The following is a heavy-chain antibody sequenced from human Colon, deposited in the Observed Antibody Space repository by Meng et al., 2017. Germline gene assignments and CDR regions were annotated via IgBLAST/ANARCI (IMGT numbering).Heavy chain of an antibody. CDR2: IYYTGST. Sequence: GRLPGAGPGLVRPSETLARTCTVSGGSVSSGSYYWSWIRQPPGKGLEWIGYIYYTGSTNYNPSLKSRVTISVDTSKNQFSLKLSSVTAADTAVYYCARGPLDYWGQGTLVTVSS. CDR1: GGSVSSGSYY. V-gene: IGHV4-61*01. CDR3: ARGPLDY. J-gene: IGHJ4*02.